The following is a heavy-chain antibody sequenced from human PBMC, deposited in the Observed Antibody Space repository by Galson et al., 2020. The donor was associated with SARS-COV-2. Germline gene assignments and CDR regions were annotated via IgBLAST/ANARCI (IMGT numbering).Heavy chain of an antibody. V-gene: IGHV1-18*04. CDR2: ISAYNGNT. CDR3: ARYSINYYDSSGHLDYYYYGMDV. CDR1: GYTFTSYG. D-gene: IGHD3-22*01. J-gene: IGHJ6*02. Sequence: ASVKVSCKASGYTFTSYGISWVRQAPGRGLEWMGWISAYNGNTNYAQKLQGRVTMTTDTSTSTAYMELRSLRSDDTAVYYCARYSINYYDSSGHLDYYYYGMDVWGQGTTVTVSS.